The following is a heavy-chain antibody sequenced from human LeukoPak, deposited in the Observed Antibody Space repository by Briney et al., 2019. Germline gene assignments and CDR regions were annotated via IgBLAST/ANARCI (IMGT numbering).Heavy chain of an antibody. CDR3: ARYDNGKDYFDY. J-gene: IGHJ4*02. CDR2: MYSGGGT. CDR1: GFSVTRNY. Sequence: GGSLRLSCAASGFSVTRNYVSWVRQAPGKGLGWVSLMYSGGGTSYADSVKGRFTISRDTSKNTLYLQMSSLRAEDTALYYCARYDNGKDYFDYWGQGTLVTVSS. V-gene: IGHV3-53*01. D-gene: IGHD1-1*01.